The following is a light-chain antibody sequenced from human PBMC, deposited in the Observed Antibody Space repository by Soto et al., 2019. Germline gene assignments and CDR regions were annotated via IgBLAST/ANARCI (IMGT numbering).Light chain of an antibody. CDR1: QSVSSTY. Sequence: EIVLTQSPGTLSLSPGEGATLSCRASQSVSSTYLAWYQQKPGQAPRLLIYGASSRATGIPDRFSGSGSGTDFTLTISRLEPEDFAVYYCQQYGSSLGTFGGGTKVEIK. CDR3: QQYGSSLGT. V-gene: IGKV3-20*01. CDR2: GAS. J-gene: IGKJ4*01.